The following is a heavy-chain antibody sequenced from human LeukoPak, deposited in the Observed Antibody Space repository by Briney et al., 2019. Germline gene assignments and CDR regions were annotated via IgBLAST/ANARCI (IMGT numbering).Heavy chain of an antibody. V-gene: IGHV4-59*08. CDR2: IYYSGST. CDR3: ARYRTDYDSSGYYSNWFDP. D-gene: IGHD3-22*01. Sequence: SETLSLTCTVSGGSIGTYSWNWIRQPPGKGLEWIGYIYYSGSTNYNPSLKSRVTISVDTSKNQFSLKLSSVTAADTAVYYCARYRTDYDSSGYYSNWFDPWGQGTLVTVSS. CDR1: GGSIGTYS. J-gene: IGHJ5*02.